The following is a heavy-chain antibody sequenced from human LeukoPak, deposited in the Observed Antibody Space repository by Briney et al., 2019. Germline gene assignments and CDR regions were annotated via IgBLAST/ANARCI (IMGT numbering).Heavy chain of an antibody. CDR3: AKDPAWFGDTDWFDP. D-gene: IGHD3-10*01. CDR1: GFTFSSYG. CDR2: ISGSGGST. V-gene: IGHV3-23*01. J-gene: IGHJ5*02. Sequence: GGSLRLSCAASGFTFSSYGMSWVRQAPGKGLEWVSAISGSGGSTYYADSVKGRFTISRDNSKNTLYLQMNSLRAEDTAVYYCAKDPAWFGDTDWFDPWGQGTLVTVSS.